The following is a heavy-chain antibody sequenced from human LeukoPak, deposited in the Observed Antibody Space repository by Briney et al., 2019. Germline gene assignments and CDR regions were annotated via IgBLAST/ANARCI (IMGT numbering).Heavy chain of an antibody. CDR3: ASSTPVTTTYSFDY. CDR1: GGSISSGGYY. J-gene: IGHJ4*02. CDR2: IYYSGST. Sequence: PSETLSLTCTVSGGSISSGGYYWSWIRQHPGTGLEWIGYIYYSGSTYYNPSLKSRVTISVDTSKNQFSLKLSSVTAADTAVYYCASSTPVTTTYSFDYWGQGTLVTVSS. V-gene: IGHV4-31*03. D-gene: IGHD4-17*01.